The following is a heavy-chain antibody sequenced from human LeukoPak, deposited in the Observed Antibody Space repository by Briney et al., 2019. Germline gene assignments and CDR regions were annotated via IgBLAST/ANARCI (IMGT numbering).Heavy chain of an antibody. Sequence: SETLSLTCTVSGGSISNYYWNWIRQPPGKGLEGIGYIYYTGNTNYNPSLKSRVTISVDTSKNQFSLKLSSVTAADTAVYYCARDRLQLQSWGQGTLVTVSS. J-gene: IGHJ5*02. CDR2: IYYTGNT. CDR1: GGSISNYY. D-gene: IGHD5-24*01. V-gene: IGHV4-59*01. CDR3: ARDRLQLQS.